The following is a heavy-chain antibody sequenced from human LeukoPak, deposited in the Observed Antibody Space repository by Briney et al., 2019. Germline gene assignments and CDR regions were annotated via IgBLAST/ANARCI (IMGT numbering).Heavy chain of an antibody. D-gene: IGHD6-19*01. Sequence: SETLSLTCTVSGGSISSYYWSWIRQPPGKGLEWIGYIYYSGSTNYNPSLKSRVTISVDTSKNQFSLNLSSVTAADTAVYYCARGSGVAVGMDVWGQGTTVIVSS. CDR3: ARGSGVAVGMDV. CDR1: GGSISSYY. V-gene: IGHV4-59*12. CDR2: IYYSGST. J-gene: IGHJ6*02.